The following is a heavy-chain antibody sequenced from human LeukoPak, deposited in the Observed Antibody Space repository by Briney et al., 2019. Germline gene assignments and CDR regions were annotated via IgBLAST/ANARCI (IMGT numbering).Heavy chain of an antibody. CDR1: GFTFSSYD. Sequence: PGGSLRLSCAASGFTFSSYDMHWVRQAPGKGPEWVTLIRNDGSNKYYADSVKGRFTISRDSSKNTVYLQMNSLRAEDTAVYYCAKDSGSGSHLIDYWGQGTLVTVSS. D-gene: IGHD3-10*01. J-gene: IGHJ4*02. CDR3: AKDSGSGSHLIDY. CDR2: IRNDGSNK. V-gene: IGHV3-30*02.